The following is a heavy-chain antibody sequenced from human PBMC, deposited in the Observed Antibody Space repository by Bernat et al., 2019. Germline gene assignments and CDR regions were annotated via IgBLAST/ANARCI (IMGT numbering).Heavy chain of an antibody. D-gene: IGHD6-13*01. CDR1: GGSISSNSYY. J-gene: IGHJ4*02. Sequence: QLQLQESGPGLVKPSETLSLTCSISGGSISSNSYYWGWIRQPPGKGLEWIGSIHYSGTTYYNPSLESRLTISGDTSKDQFSRKLRTVTAADTAVYYCARTLGVAAATGGYWGQGTLVTVSS. CDR3: ARTLGVAAATGGY. CDR2: IHYSGTT. V-gene: IGHV4-39*01.